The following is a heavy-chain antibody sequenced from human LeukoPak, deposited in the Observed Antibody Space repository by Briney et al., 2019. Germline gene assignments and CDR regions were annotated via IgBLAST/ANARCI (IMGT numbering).Heavy chain of an antibody. CDR3: ARAGRVPAAGGFDY. Sequence: APVKVSCKASGYTFTSYDINWVRQATGQGLEWMGWVNPNSGNTGYAQKFQGRVTMTRNTSISTAYMELSSLRSEDTAVYYCARAGRVPAAGGFDYWGQGTLVTVSS. CDR1: GYTFTSYD. V-gene: IGHV1-8*01. J-gene: IGHJ4*02. CDR2: VNPNSGNT. D-gene: IGHD2-2*01.